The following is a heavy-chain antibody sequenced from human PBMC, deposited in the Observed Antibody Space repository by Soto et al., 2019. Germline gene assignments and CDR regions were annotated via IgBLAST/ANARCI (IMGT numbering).Heavy chain of an antibody. Sequence: ASVKVSCKASGYTFTSYAMHWVRQAPGQRLEWMGWINAGNGNTKYSQKFQGRVTITRDTSASTAYMELSSLRSEDTAVYYCARSLMVYAKPLPTYGMDVWGQGTTVTVSS. V-gene: IGHV1-3*01. D-gene: IGHD2-8*01. CDR2: INAGNGNT. J-gene: IGHJ6*02. CDR1: GYTFTSYA. CDR3: ARSLMVYAKPLPTYGMDV.